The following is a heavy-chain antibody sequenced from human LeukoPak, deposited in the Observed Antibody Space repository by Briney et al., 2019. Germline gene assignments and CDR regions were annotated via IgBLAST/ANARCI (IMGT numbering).Heavy chain of an antibody. D-gene: IGHD6-13*01. CDR2: IYYTGTT. CDR1: GGSISSGGYY. Sequence: SQTLSLTCTVSGGSISSGGYYWSWIRQPPGKGLEWTGSIYYTGTTYYNPSLKSRVTISVDTSKNQFSLKLNSVTAADTAVYYCAQSLGSSNWIGNWFDPWGQGTLVTVSS. CDR3: AQSLGSSNWIGNWFDP. V-gene: IGHV4-39*01. J-gene: IGHJ5*02.